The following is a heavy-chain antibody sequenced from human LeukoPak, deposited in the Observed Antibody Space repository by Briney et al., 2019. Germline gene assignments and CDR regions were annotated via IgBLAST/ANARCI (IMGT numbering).Heavy chain of an antibody. D-gene: IGHD2-15*01. CDR1: GFTFSRSA. CDR3: AKQLGYCSDGSCYFPY. Sequence: GGSLRLSCAASGFTFSRSAMSWVRQAPGKGLEWVSAISNNGGYTYYADSVQGRFTISRDNSKSTLCLQMNSLRAEDTAVYYCAKQLGYCSDGSCYFPYWGQGTLVTVSS. V-gene: IGHV3-23*01. CDR2: ISNNGGYT. J-gene: IGHJ4*02.